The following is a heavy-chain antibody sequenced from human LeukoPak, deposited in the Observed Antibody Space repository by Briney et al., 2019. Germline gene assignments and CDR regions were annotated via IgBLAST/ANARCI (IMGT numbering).Heavy chain of an antibody. CDR3: AKGYDFWSPFDY. D-gene: IGHD3-3*01. Sequence: QTGGSLRLSCAASGSTFSSYWMSWVRQAPGKGLEWVSAISGSGGSTYYADSVKGRFTISRDNSKNTLYLQMNSLRAEDTAVYYCAKGYDFWSPFDYWGQGTLVTVSS. J-gene: IGHJ4*02. CDR1: GSTFSSYW. CDR2: ISGSGGST. V-gene: IGHV3-23*01.